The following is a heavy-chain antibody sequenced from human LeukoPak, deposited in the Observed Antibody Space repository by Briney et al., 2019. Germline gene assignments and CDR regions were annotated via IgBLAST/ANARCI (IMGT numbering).Heavy chain of an antibody. V-gene: IGHV4-39*07. D-gene: IGHD1-26*01. CDR1: GGSISSSSYY. J-gene: IGHJ6*03. CDR2: IYYSGST. Sequence: ASETLSLTCTVSGGSISSSSYYWGWIRQPPGKGLEWIGSIYYSGSTYYNPSLKSRVTISVDTSKNQFSLKLSSVTAADTAVYYCARLWSGSYYGFLTIGSYYMDVWGKGTTVTVSS. CDR3: ARLWSGSYYGFLTIGSYYMDV.